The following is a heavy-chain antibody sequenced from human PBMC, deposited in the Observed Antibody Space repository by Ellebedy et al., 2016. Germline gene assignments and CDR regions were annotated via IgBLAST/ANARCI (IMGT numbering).Heavy chain of an antibody. CDR3: AREGDYYDSSGYQPGYYYGMDV. J-gene: IGHJ6*02. D-gene: IGHD3-22*01. CDR1: GYTFTGYY. Sequence: ASVKVSCKASGYTFTGYYMHWVRQAPGQGLEWMGWINPNSGGTNYAQKFQGRVTMTRDTSISTAYMELRRLRSDDTAVYYCAREGDYYDSSGYQPGYYYGMDVWGQGTTVTVSS. V-gene: IGHV1-2*02. CDR2: INPNSGGT.